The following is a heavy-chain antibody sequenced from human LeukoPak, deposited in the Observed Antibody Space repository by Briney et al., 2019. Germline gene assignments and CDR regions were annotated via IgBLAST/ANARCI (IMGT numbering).Heavy chain of an antibody. J-gene: IGHJ4*02. CDR3: ARGRAGTVFFGY. CDR2: IYYSGST. CDR1: GGSISSGGYY. D-gene: IGHD6-19*01. Sequence: SQTLSLTCTVSGGSISSGGYYWRWIRQDPGKGLEWIGYIYYSGSTYYNPSLKSRVTISVDTSKNQFSLKLSSVTAADTAVYYCARGRAGTVFFGYWGQGTLVTVSS. V-gene: IGHV4-31*03.